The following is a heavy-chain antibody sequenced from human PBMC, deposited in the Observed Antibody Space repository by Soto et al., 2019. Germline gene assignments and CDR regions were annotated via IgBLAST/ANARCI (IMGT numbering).Heavy chain of an antibody. CDR3: TTDYCTSGVCDY. J-gene: IGHJ4*02. CDR2: IKSKTDGGTT. D-gene: IGHD2-8*01. Sequence: EVQLVESGGGLVKPGGSLRLSCAASGFTFSNAWMNWVRQAPGKGLEWVGRIKSKTDGGTTDYAAPVKGRFTISRDDSKNPLYLQMNSLKAEDTPVYYCTTDYCTSGVCDYWGQGTLVTVSS. CDR1: GFTFSNAW. V-gene: IGHV3-15*07.